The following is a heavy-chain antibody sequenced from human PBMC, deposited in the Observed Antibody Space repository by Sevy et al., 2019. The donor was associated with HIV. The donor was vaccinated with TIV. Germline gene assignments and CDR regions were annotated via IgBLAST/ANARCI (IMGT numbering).Heavy chain of an antibody. CDR3: AGGLLNYYDSSGYYYSA. CDR2: ISGYDGKT. D-gene: IGHD3-22*01. CDR1: GYTFASYG. Sequence: ASVKVSCKTSGYTFASYGIGWVRQAPGQGLEWVGWISGYDGKTNYAQKFQGRVTMTTDKSTSTAYMELRSLRSDDTAVYYCAGGLLNYYDSSGYYYSAWGQGTLVTVSS. J-gene: IGHJ5*02. V-gene: IGHV1-18*04.